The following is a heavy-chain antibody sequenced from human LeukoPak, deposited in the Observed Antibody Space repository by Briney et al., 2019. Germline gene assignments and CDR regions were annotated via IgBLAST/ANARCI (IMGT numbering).Heavy chain of an antibody. CDR3: TTGPMVRGVIIPYYYYGMDV. Sequence: GGSLRLSCSTFGFNFANYGVSWFRQAPGKGLEWVGRIKSKTDGGTTDYAAPVKGRFTISRDDSKNTLYLQMNSLKTEDTAVYYCTTGPMVRGVIIPYYYYGMDVWGQGTTVTVSS. J-gene: IGHJ6*02. D-gene: IGHD3-10*01. CDR1: GFNFANYG. V-gene: IGHV3-15*01. CDR2: IKSKTDGGTT.